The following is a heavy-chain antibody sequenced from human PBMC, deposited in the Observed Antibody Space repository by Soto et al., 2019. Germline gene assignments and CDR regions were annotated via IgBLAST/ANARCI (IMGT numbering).Heavy chain of an antibody. V-gene: IGHV4-4*02. Sequence: QVQLQESGPGLVKPSWPLSLTCAVSGGSVSSSNWWLWVRQSPGKGLEWMGEIYHSGSAHYNPSLKSRATISLDKSKNQCSLRLTSVTASETAVYYCARVPGVVVSPDDAFDIWGPGTRVIVSS. CDR1: GGSVSSSNW. CDR2: IYHSGSA. D-gene: IGHD2-21*01. J-gene: IGHJ3*02. CDR3: ARVPGVVVSPDDAFDI.